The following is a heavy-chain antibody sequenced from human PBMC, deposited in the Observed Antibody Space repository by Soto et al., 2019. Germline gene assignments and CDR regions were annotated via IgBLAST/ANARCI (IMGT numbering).Heavy chain of an antibody. V-gene: IGHV3-30*18. CDR2: ISYDGSNK. CDR3: AKDPMSIAARPGHYFDY. CDR1: GFTFSSYG. Sequence: PGGSLRLSCAASGFTFSSYGMHWVRQAPGKGLEWVAVISYDGSNKYYADSVKGRFTISRDNSKNTLYLQMNSLRAEDTAVYYCAKDPMSIAARPGHYFDYWGQGTLVTVSS. D-gene: IGHD6-6*01. J-gene: IGHJ4*02.